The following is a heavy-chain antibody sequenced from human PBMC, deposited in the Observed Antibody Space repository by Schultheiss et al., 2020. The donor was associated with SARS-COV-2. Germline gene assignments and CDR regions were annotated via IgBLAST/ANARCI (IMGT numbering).Heavy chain of an antibody. CDR1: GGSFSGYY. V-gene: IGHV4-59*08. D-gene: IGHD2-2*01. CDR3: ARQGYCSSTSCYDRLYYFDY. Sequence: SQTLSLTCAVYGGSFSGYYWSWIRQPPGKGLEWIGYIYYSGSTNYNPSLKSRVTISVDTSKNQFSLKLSSVTAADTAVYYCARQGYCSSTSCYDRLYYFDYWGQGTLVTVSS. J-gene: IGHJ4*02. CDR2: IYYSGST.